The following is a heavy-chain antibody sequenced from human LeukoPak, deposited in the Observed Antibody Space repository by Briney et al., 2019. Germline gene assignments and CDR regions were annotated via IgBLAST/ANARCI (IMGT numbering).Heavy chain of an antibody. D-gene: IGHD1-26*01. J-gene: IGHJ3*02. CDR3: ARGGSYLSAFDI. CDR2: IDTSGTTI. CDR1: GFTFSTYS. Sequence: GGSLRLSCAASGFTFSTYSMNWVRQAPGKGLEWVSYIDTSGTTIYYADSVKGRFTISRDNSKNTLYLQMNSLRAEDTAVYYCARGGSYLSAFDIWGQGTMVTVSS. V-gene: IGHV3-48*01.